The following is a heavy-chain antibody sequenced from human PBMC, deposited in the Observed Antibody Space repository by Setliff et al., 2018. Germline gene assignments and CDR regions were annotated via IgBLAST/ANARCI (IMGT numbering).Heavy chain of an antibody. J-gene: IGHJ4*02. CDR2: INAGNGNT. V-gene: IGHV1-3*01. Sequence: ASVKVSCKASGDTSTTYAIHWVRQAPGQGLEWMGWINAGNGNTRYSQSFQGRVTITRDTSASTAYMELSSLTSEDTAIYYCARGDVYSGSYYHFDYWGQGTLVTVSS. CDR3: ARGDVYSGSYYHFDY. D-gene: IGHD1-26*01. CDR1: GDTSTTYA.